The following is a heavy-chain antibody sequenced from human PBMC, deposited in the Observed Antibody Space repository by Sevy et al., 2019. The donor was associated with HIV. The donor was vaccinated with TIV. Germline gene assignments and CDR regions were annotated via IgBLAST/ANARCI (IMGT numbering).Heavy chain of an antibody. CDR2: ISGSGIT. Sequence: GGSLRLSCSGSGFIFSDYYMSWIRQAPGRGLEWVSYISGSGITYYADSVEGRFTISRDNARNSLYLQMNSLRADDTAVYYCARDPLLGIGRGVARGGYWGQGTLVTVSS. D-gene: IGHD2-2*03. CDR3: ARDPLLGIGRGVARGGY. J-gene: IGHJ4*02. V-gene: IGHV3-11*01. CDR1: GFIFSDYY.